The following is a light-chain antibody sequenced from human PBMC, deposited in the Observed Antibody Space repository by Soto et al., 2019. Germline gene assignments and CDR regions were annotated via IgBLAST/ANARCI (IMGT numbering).Light chain of an antibody. Sequence: EIVMTQSPATLSVSPGERATLSCRASQSVSSDLAWYQQKPGQAPRLLIYDASTMATGIRARFSGSGSGTEFTLTISSLQSEDFAVYYCQQYNYWWTFGQGTKVEIK. CDR3: QQYNYWWT. CDR1: QSVSSD. CDR2: DAS. V-gene: IGKV3-15*01. J-gene: IGKJ1*01.